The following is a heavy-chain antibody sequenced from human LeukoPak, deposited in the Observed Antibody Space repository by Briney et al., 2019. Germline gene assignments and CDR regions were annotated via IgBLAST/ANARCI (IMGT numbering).Heavy chain of an antibody. V-gene: IGHV1-69*13. CDR2: IIPIIGAA. Sequence: GASVKVSCKASGGTFSSYAIRWVRQAPGQGLEWMGGIIPIIGAAHYAQKFQGRVTITADESTSTAYMELSRLRSEDTAVYYRAGVGRGLLLGPPFDYRGQGTLVTASS. CDR3: AGVGRGLLLGPPFDY. D-gene: IGHD2-21*02. J-gene: IGHJ4*02. CDR1: GGTFSSYA.